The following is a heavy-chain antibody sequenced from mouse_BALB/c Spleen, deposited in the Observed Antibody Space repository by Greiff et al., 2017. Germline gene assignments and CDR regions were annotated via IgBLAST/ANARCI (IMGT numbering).Heavy chain of an antibody. J-gene: IGHJ3*01. CDR2: ISYSGST. CDR3: ARTGYYGSSRAY. V-gene: IGHV3-2*02. Sequence: EVMLVESGPGLVKPSQSLSLTCTVTGYSITSDYVWNLIRQFPGNILEWMGYISYSGSTSYNPSLKSRISITRDTSKNQFFLQLNSVTTEDTATYYCARTGYYGSSRAYWGQGTLVTVSA. D-gene: IGHD1-1*01. CDR1: GYSITSDYV.